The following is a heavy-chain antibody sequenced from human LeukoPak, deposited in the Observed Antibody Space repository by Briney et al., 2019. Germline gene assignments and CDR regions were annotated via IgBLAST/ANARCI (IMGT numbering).Heavy chain of an antibody. D-gene: IGHD2-2*01. V-gene: IGHV3-74*01. CDR3: ARDFMYNTNCVGC. CDR2: INGDGRST. CDR1: GFTFSNYW. J-gene: IGHJ4*02. Sequence: GGSLRLSCAASGFTFSNYWMHWVRQALGKGLVGVSRINGDGRSTTYADSVKGRFTISRDNAENTLYLQMNSLRADDTAVYYCARDFMYNTNCVGCWGQGTLVTVSS.